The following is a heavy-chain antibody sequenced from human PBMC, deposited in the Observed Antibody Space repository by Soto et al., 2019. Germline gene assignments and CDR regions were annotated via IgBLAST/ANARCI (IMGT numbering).Heavy chain of an antibody. J-gene: IGHJ6*02. Sequence: QVQLVQSGAEVKKPGASVKVSCKASGYTFTDYYMHWVRQAPGQRLEWMGWINPNSGTTNYAQKFQGWVSMTRETAITTVYLEVSRLSSDDTAVYYCACVARGVCYGMDVWGQGTAVTVSS. CDR1: GYTFTDYY. D-gene: IGHD3-10*01. V-gene: IGHV1-2*04. CDR2: INPNSGTT. CDR3: ACVARGVCYGMDV.